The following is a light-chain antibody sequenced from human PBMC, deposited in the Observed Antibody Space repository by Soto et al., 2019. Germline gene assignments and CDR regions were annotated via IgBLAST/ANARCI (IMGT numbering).Light chain of an antibody. Sequence: EIVMTQSPATLSVSPWERATLSCRASQSVSSNYLAWYQQKPGQAPRLLIYGASTRATGIPDRFSGSGSGTDFTLTISSLEFGDSAVYYCQQYGSSPTWTFGQGTKVDIK. J-gene: IGKJ1*01. V-gene: IGKV3-20*01. CDR1: QSVSSNY. CDR2: GAS. CDR3: QQYGSSPTWT.